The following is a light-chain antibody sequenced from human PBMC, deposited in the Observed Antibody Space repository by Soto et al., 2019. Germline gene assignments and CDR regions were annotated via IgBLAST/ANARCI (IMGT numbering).Light chain of an antibody. J-gene: IGLJ3*02. Sequence: QSALTQPASVSGSPGQSITISCTGTSSDVGGYNYVSWYQHHPGKAPKLMIYEVSNRPSGVSNRFSGSKSGNTASLTISGLQAEDGGDYYCSSYTSSSTLWVFGGGTKLTVL. CDR3: SSYTSSSTLWV. V-gene: IGLV2-14*01. CDR2: EVS. CDR1: SSDVGGYNY.